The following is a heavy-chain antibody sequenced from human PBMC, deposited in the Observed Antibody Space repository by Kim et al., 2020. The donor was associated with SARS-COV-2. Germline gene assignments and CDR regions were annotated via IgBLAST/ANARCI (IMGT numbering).Heavy chain of an antibody. Sequence: GGSLRLSCAASGFTFSSYWMSWVRQAPGKGLEWVANIKQDGSEKYYVDSVKGRFTISRDNAKNSLYLQMNSLRAEDTAVYYCARDPTITIFGVVRPSGMDVWGQASTVTVCS. CDR2: IKQDGSEK. CDR3: ARDPTITIFGVVRPSGMDV. J-gene: IGHJ6*02. CDR1: GFTFSSYW. V-gene: IGHV3-7*03. D-gene: IGHD3-3*01.